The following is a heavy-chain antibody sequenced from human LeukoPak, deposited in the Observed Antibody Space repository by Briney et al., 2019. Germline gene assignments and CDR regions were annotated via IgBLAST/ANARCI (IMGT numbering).Heavy chain of an antibody. J-gene: IGHJ4*02. CDR1: GFTFSSYW. CDR2: IKQDGSEK. Sequence: GGSLRLSCAASGFTFSSYWMSWVRQAPGKGLEWVANIKQDGSEKYYVDSVKGRFTTSRDNAKNSLYLQMNSLRAEDTAVYYCARDLGRYFDWSMEDYFDYWGQGTLVTVSS. V-gene: IGHV3-7*03. CDR3: ARDLGRYFDWSMEDYFDY. D-gene: IGHD3-9*01.